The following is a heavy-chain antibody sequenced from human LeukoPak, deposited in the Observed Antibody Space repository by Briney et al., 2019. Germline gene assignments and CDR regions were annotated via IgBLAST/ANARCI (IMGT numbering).Heavy chain of an antibody. CDR1: GGSISSSSYH. D-gene: IGHD2-15*01. CDR2: IYYSGST. CDR3: ARCHCSGGSCYSGYYYMDV. Sequence: SETLSLTCTVSGGSISSSSYHWGWIRQPPGKGLEWIGGIYYSGSTYYNPSLKSRFTISVDTSKNQFSLKLSSVTAADTAVYYCARCHCSGGSCYSGYYYMDVWGKGTTVTVSS. V-gene: IGHV4-39*01. J-gene: IGHJ6*03.